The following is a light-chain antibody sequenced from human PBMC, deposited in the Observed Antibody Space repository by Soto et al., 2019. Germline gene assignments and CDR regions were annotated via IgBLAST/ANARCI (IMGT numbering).Light chain of an antibody. V-gene: IGKV3-15*01. J-gene: IGKJ1*01. CDR3: QQYNNWRGP. CDR1: QSVSSN. CDR2: GAS. Sequence: EIVMTQSPATLSVSPGERATLSCRASQSVSSNLAWYQQKPGQAPRLLIYGASTRATDIPARFSGSGSGTEFTLTLNSLQSEDFAVYYCQQYNNWRGPFGQGTKVEI.